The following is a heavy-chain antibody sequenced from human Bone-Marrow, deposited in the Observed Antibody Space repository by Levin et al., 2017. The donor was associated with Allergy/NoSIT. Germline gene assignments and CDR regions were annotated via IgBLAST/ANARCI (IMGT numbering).Heavy chain of an antibody. CDR1: GFTFTSAA. J-gene: IGHJ4*02. D-gene: IGHD1-1*01. Sequence: ASVKVSCETSGFTFTSAAVQWVRQARGQRLEWVGWIVVGSGSTKYAQTFQDRVTITRDMSTSTTYMELSSLRSEDTAVYYCAAFTTDYFDYWGQGSLVTVSS. CDR2: IVVGSGST. V-gene: IGHV1-58*01. CDR3: AAFTTDYFDY.